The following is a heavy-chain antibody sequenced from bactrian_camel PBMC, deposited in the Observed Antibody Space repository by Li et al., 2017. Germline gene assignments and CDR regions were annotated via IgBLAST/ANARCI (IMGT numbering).Heavy chain of an antibody. CDR3: AAGGDAFLNWWRGLPDANEYSY. CDR1: GLLVRSNR. CDR2: IFTCDNST. D-gene: IGHD7*01. Sequence: QLVESGGGSVQAGGSLRLSCALSGLLVRSNRMGWFRQAPGKEREGVAHIFTCDNSTYYAEAVKGRFTISRDRGNDRVYLQMNNLKPEDTGMYDCAAGGDAFLNWWRGLPDANEYSYWGQGTQVTVS. J-gene: IGHJ4*01. V-gene: IGHV3S54*01.